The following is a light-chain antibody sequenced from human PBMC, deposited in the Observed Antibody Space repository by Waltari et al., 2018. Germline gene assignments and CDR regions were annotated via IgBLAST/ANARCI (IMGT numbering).Light chain of an antibody. Sequence: SYELTQPPSMSVSPGQTARLTCSGDALSRQSAYLYRQKPGQAPMVVIYKDKERPSGIPERISGSTSGTTATLTISGVQAEDEADYYCQSADRGGTQEVFGGGTKLTVL. V-gene: IGLV3-25*03. CDR3: QSADRGGTQEV. CDR2: KDK. J-gene: IGLJ2*01. CDR1: ALSRQS.